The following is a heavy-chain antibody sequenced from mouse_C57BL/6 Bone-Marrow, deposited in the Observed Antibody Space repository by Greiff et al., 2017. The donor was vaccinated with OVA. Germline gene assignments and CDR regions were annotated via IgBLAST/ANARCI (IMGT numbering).Heavy chain of an antibody. CDR3: ARDYYYDSQYYFDY. Sequence: SGGGLVKPGGSLKLSCAASGFTFSSYAMSWVRQTPEKRLEWVATISDGGSYTYYPDNVKGRFTISRDNAKNNLYLQMSHLKSEDTAMYYCARDYYYDSQYYFDYWGQGTTLTVSS. V-gene: IGHV5-4*01. D-gene: IGHD1-1*01. CDR1: GFTFSSYA. CDR2: ISDGGSYT. J-gene: IGHJ2*01.